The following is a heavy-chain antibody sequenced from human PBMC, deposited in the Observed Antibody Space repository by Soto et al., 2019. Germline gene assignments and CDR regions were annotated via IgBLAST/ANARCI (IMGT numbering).Heavy chain of an antibody. J-gene: IGHJ4*02. Sequence: EVQLVESGGRLVQPGGSLRLSCVGSGFTFSNYWMHWVRQVPGKGPVWVSRVNPAGSASSYADFVKGRCTVSRDNAKNTLYLEMNSLSADDTAVYYCAPGGYSYGWGYWGQGTLVTVSS. V-gene: IGHV3-74*01. D-gene: IGHD5-18*01. CDR1: GFTFSNYW. CDR3: APGGYSYGWGY. CDR2: VNPAGSAS.